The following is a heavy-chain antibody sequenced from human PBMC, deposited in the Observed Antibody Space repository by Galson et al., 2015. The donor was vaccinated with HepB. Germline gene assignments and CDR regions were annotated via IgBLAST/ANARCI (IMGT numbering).Heavy chain of an antibody. CDR2: ISVSGGGT. V-gene: IGHV3-23*01. Sequence: SLRLSCAASGFTFSTYVMSWVRQAPGKGLEWVSGISVSGGGTYYADSVKGRFTISRDNSKNTLYLLMNSLRAEDTAVYYCARAARGYDHWGQGTLVTVSS. CDR3: ARAARGYDH. J-gene: IGHJ4*02. CDR1: GFTFSTYV. D-gene: IGHD5-12*01.